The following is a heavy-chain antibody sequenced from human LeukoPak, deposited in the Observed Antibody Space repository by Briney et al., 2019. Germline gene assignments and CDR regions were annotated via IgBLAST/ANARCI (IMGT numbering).Heavy chain of an antibody. J-gene: IGHJ5*02. CDR1: GYRFTSYW. D-gene: IGHD3-22*01. CDR2: IFPGDSDT. V-gene: IGHV5-51*01. Sequence: GESLKISCKGSGYRFTSYWIGWVRQMPGKGLEWMGIIFPGDSDTRYSPSFQGQVTISADKSISTAYLQWSSLKASDTAMYYCARHEDYDIIAWGQGTLVTASS. CDR3: ARHEDYDIIA.